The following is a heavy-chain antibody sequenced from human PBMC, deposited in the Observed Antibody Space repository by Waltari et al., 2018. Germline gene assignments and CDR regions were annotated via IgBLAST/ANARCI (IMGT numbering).Heavy chain of an antibody. J-gene: IGHJ5*02. CDR2: VNPNTGAI. CDR1: GYPFINYA. D-gene: IGHD2-21*01. CDR3: ARGRDVFANFDYNWFDP. V-gene: IGHV1-8*02. Sequence: QVQLVQSGAEVSKPGASVKVSCQASGYPFINYAINLGRQAAGQGLEWMGWVNPNTGAIAYAQKFQGRITMTWDTSISTAYMELTNLRSDDTAVLYCARGRDVFANFDYNWFDPWGQGTLVTVSS.